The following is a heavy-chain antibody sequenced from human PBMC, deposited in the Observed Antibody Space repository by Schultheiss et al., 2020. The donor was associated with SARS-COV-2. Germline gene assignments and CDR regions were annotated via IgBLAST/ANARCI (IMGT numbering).Heavy chain of an antibody. D-gene: IGHD6-13*01. CDR1: GGSFSGYY. CDR2: IYYSGST. Sequence: SETLSLTCAVYGGSFSGYYWSWIRQPPGKGLEWIGYIYYSGSTNYNPSLKSRVTISVDTSKNQFSLKLSSVTAADTAVYYCASITQQLGTGDPHPDYWGQGTLVTVSS. J-gene: IGHJ4*02. V-gene: IGHV4-59*12. CDR3: ASITQQLGTGDPHPDY.